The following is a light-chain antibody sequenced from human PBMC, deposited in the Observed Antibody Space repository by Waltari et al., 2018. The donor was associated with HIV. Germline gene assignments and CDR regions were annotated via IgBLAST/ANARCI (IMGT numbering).Light chain of an antibody. CDR2: EVN. Sequence: QSALTQPPSASGSPGQSVTISCTGTSSDVGGYNYVSWYQQHPGKAPKLMIYEVNKLPAGVPDRFSGSKSGNTASLTVSGLQAEDEADYYCSSYAGNNVVFGRGTKLTVL. CDR1: SSDVGGYNY. V-gene: IGLV2-8*01. CDR3: SSYAGNNVV. J-gene: IGLJ2*01.